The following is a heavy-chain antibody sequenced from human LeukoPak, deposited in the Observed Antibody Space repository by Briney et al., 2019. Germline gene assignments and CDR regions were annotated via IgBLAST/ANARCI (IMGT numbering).Heavy chain of an antibody. D-gene: IGHD3-3*01. V-gene: IGHV1-18*01. CDR2: ISAYNGNT. J-gene: IGHJ6*02. CDR3: ARDSRYDFWSGYYSSPSNYGMDV. CDR1: GYTFTSYG. Sequence: ASVKVSCKASGYTFTSYGIGWVRQAPGQGLEWMGWISAYNGNTNYAQKLQGRVTMTTDTSTSTAYMELRSLRSDDTAVYYCARDSRYDFWSGYYSSPSNYGMDVWGQGTTVTVSS.